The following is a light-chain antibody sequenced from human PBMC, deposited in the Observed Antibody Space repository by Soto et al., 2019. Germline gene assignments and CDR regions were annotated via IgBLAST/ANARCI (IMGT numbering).Light chain of an antibody. CDR1: QSLANSF. CDR3: QQYGSSPWT. CDR2: GAS. V-gene: IGKV3-20*01. Sequence: EFVLTQSPGTLSLSPGERATLSCRASQSLANSFIAWYQQKPGQAPRLLIYGASSRATGIPDRFSGSGSGTDFTLTISRLEPEDFAVYYCQQYGSSPWTFGQGTKVDI. J-gene: IGKJ1*01.